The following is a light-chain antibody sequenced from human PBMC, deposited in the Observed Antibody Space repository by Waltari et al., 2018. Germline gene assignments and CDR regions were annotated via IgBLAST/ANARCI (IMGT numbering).Light chain of an antibody. CDR1: QDVNEY. J-gene: IGKJ4*01. CDR3: QQRYA. CDR2: DAS. Sequence: EIVLTQSPATLSLSPGQRAALSGRASQDVNEYIAWYQQKPGQPPRLLIYDASKRATGIADRCSGSGSGTDFTLTISTLEPEDFGVYYCQQRYAFGGGTKVEI. V-gene: IGKV3-11*01.